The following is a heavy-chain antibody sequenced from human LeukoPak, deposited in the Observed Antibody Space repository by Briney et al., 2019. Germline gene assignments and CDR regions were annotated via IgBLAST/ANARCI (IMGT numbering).Heavy chain of an antibody. Sequence: GESLNISCKGSGYSFTSYWISWVRQIPGKGLEWMWRMDPSDSYTNYSPSFQGHVTISADKSISTAYQQWSSLKASNTAMYYCARQSSWYGGFDYWGEGSLVSVSS. V-gene: IGHV5-10-1*01. CDR1: GYSFTSYW. D-gene: IGHD6-13*01. CDR2: MDPSDSYT. CDR3: ARQSSWYGGFDY. J-gene: IGHJ4*02.